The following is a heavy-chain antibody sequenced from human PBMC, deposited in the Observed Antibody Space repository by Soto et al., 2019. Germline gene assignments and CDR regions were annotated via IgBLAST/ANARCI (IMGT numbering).Heavy chain of an antibody. Sequence: QVQLQESGPGLVKPSQTLSLTCTVSGGSISSGGYYWSWIRQHPGKCLEWIGYIYYNGNTYYNPSLKSRVTISVDTSKNQFSLKMSSVTAADTAVYYCARGIRRSGYSYWGQGTLVTVSS. CDR3: ARGIRRSGYSY. J-gene: IGHJ4*02. CDR1: GGSISSGGYY. V-gene: IGHV4-31*03. CDR2: IYYNGNT. D-gene: IGHD3-22*01.